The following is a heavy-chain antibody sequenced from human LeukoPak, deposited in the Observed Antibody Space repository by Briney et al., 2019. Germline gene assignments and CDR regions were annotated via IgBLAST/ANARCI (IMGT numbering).Heavy chain of an antibody. D-gene: IGHD1-26*01. CDR3: ARGGSYLSAFDI. V-gene: IGHV3-53*01. J-gene: IGHJ3*02. CDR1: GFTVSSNY. Sequence: HTGGSLRLSCAASGFTVSSNYMSWVRQAPGKGLEWVSIIHSGGSTFYADSVKGRFTISRDNSKNTLYLQMNSLRAEDTAVYYCARGGSYLSAFDIWGQGTMVTVSS. CDR2: IHSGGST.